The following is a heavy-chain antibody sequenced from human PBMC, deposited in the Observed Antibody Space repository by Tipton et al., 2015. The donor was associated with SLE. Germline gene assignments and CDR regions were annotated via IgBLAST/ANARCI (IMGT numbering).Heavy chain of an antibody. CDR1: SYSISSGYF. V-gene: IGHV4-38-2*02. Sequence: TLSLTCTVSSYSISSGYFWGWIRQPPGKGLEWIGTMYHSGNTYSNPSLKSRVTISVDTSKNQFSLKLSSVTAADTAVYYCAEAARGLLGAFDIWGQGTMVTVSS. J-gene: IGHJ3*02. CDR3: AEAARGLLGAFDI. CDR2: MYHSGNT. D-gene: IGHD6-6*01.